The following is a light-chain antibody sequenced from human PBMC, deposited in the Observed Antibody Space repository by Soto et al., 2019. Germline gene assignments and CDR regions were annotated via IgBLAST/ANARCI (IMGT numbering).Light chain of an antibody. Sequence: EIVLTQSPGTQSLSPGERATLSCRASHSVSGSYLAWYQQKPGQAPRLLIYGASSRATGIPDRFSGSGSGTDFTLTISRLEPEDFAVYYCQQYGSSPPYTFGLGTKVDIK. CDR2: GAS. CDR3: QQYGSSPPYT. V-gene: IGKV3-20*01. J-gene: IGKJ2*01. CDR1: HSVSGSY.